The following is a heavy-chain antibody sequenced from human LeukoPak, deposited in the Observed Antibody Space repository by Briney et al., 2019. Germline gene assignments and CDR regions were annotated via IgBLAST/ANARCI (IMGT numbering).Heavy chain of an antibody. J-gene: IGHJ4*02. CDR2: ISSSSSYI. D-gene: IGHD1-26*01. CDR3: VRDGVGAPPFDY. V-gene: IGHV3-21*01. CDR1: GFTFSSYS. Sequence: GGSLRLSCAASGFTFSSYSMNWVRQAPGKGLEWVSSISSSSSYIYYADSVKGRFTISRDNAKNSLYLQMNSLRAEDTAVYYCVRDGVGAPPFDYWGQGVLVTVSS.